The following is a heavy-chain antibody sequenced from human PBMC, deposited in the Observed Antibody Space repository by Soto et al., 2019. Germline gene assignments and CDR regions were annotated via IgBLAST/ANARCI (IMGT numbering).Heavy chain of an antibody. CDR3: ARDSDYCTGGSCYGNFDF. Sequence: QVQLQESGPGLVKPSQTLSLTCTVSGGSISSGTYYWTWVRQLPGEGLECIGFISHSGRTYYNPSLKIRGAISVDTSENQVSLRLSSVTAADTAVYVCARDSDYCTGGSCYGNFDFWGQGTLVTVSS. D-gene: IGHD2-15*01. V-gene: IGHV4-31*03. CDR2: ISHSGRT. J-gene: IGHJ4*02. CDR1: GGSISSGTYY.